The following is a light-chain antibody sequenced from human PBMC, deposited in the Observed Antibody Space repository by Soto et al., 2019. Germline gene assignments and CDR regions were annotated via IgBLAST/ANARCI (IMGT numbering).Light chain of an antibody. Sequence: EIVLTKYPAPPVLSPGGRATLSCRASQSVSSYLAWYQQKPGQAPRLLIYDASNRATGIPARFSGSGSGTDFTLTIRSLEPEDFAVYYCQQRSNWPPITFGQGTRREIK. CDR3: QQRSNWPPIT. V-gene: IGKV3-11*01. CDR1: QSVSSY. CDR2: DAS. J-gene: IGKJ5*01.